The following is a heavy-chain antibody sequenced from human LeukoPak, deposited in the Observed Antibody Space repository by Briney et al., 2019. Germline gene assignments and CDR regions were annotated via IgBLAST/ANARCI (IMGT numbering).Heavy chain of an antibody. CDR1: GFTFSSYW. Sequence: GGSLRLSCAASGFTFSSYWMSWVRQAPGKGLEWVANIKQDGSEKYYVDSVKGRFTISRDNAKNSLYLQMNSLRVEDTAVYYCARDLVITFGGDWFDPWGQGTLVTVSS. CDR2: IKQDGSEK. D-gene: IGHD3-16*01. V-gene: IGHV3-7*01. J-gene: IGHJ5*02. CDR3: ARDLVITFGGDWFDP.